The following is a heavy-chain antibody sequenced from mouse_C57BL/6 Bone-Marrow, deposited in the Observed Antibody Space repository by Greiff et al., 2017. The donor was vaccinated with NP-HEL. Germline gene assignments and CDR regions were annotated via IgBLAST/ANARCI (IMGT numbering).Heavy chain of an antibody. J-gene: IGHJ4*01. Sequence: QVQLQQPEAELVKPGASVKLSCKASGYTFTSYWMHWVKQRPGQGLEWIGMIHPNSGSTNYNEKFKSKATLTVDKSSSTAYMQLSSLTSEDSAVYYCARGGITTGDYAMDYWGQGTSVTVSS. CDR2: IHPNSGST. CDR1: GYTFTSYW. V-gene: IGHV1-64*01. CDR3: ARGGITTGDYAMDY. D-gene: IGHD1-1*01.